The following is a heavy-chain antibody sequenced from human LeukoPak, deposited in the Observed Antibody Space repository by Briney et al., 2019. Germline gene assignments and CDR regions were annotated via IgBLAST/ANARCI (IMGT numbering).Heavy chain of an antibody. J-gene: IGHJ4*02. CDR1: GFTFSSYA. V-gene: IGHV3-30-3*01. D-gene: IGHD3-3*01. CDR3: ARDGGYYVDY. CDR2: ISYDGSSK. Sequence: GGSLRLSCAASGFTFSSYATHWVRQAPGKGLEWVAVISYDGSSKYYADSVKGRFTISRDNSKNTLYLQMNSLRAEDTAVYYCARDGGYYVDYWGQGTLVTVSS.